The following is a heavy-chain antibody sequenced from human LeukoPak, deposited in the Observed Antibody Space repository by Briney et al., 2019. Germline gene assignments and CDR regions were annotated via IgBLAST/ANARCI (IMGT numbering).Heavy chain of an antibody. J-gene: IGHJ4*02. D-gene: IGHD3-3*01. Sequence: GGSLRLSCAASGFTFSSYSTNWVRQAPGKGLEWVSYISSSSSTIYYADSVKGRFTISRDNAKNSLYLQMNSLRDEDTAVYYCARRGYDFWSGSYFDYWGQGTLVTVSS. CDR2: ISSSSSTI. CDR3: ARRGYDFWSGSYFDY. V-gene: IGHV3-48*02. CDR1: GFTFSSYS.